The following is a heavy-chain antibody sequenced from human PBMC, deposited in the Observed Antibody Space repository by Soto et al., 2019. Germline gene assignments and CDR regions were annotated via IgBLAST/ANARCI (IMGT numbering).Heavy chain of an antibody. CDR2: ISGSGGST. D-gene: IGHD3-3*01. J-gene: IGHJ4*02. CDR1: GFTFSSYA. Sequence: GGSLRLSCAASGFTFSSYAMRWVRQAPGKGLEWVSAISGSGGSTYYADSVKGRFTISRDNSKNTLYLQMNSLRAEDTAVYYCAVCYDFWSGYYTFDYWGQGTLVTVSS. V-gene: IGHV3-23*01. CDR3: AVCYDFWSGYYTFDY.